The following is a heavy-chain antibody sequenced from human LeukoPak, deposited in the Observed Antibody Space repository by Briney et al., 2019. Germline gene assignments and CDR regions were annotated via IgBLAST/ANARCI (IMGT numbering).Heavy chain of an antibody. CDR2: IYYSGNT. J-gene: IGHJ6*02. Sequence: PSETLPRTCSVSGGSISNYYWTWIRQPPGKGLEWIGYIYYSGNTNYNPSLKSRVTISLDTSKNQFSLKLTSVTAADTAVYYCARCSRGASVGMDVWGQGTTVTVSS. CDR1: GGSISNYY. CDR3: ARCSRGASVGMDV. V-gene: IGHV4-59*08. D-gene: IGHD4/OR15-4a*01.